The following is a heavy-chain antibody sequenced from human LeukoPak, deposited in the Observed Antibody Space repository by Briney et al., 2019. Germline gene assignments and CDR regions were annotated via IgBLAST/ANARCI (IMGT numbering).Heavy chain of an antibody. CDR2: IIPILGIA. V-gene: IGHV1-69*04. CDR1: GGTFSSCA. J-gene: IGHJ5*02. CDR3: ARDDLVVVTAKGWFDP. D-gene: IGHD2-21*02. Sequence: SVKVSCKASGGTFSSCAISWVRQAPGQGLEWMGRIIPILGIANYAQKFQGRVTITADKSTSTAYMELSSLRSEDTAVYYCARDDLVVVTAKGWFDPWGQGTLVTVSS.